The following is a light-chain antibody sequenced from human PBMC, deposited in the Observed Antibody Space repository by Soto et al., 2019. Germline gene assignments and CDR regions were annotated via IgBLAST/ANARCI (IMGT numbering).Light chain of an antibody. CDR2: WAS. V-gene: IGKV4-1*01. CDR3: QQYYSTPNT. Sequence: DIVMTQSPDSLAVSLGERATINCKSSQSVLYSSNNKNYLAWYPQKPGQPPKLLIYWASTRESGVPDRFSGSGSGTDFTLTISRLQAEDVAVYYCQQYYSTPNTFGQGTKLEIK. CDR1: QSVLYSSNNKNY. J-gene: IGKJ2*01.